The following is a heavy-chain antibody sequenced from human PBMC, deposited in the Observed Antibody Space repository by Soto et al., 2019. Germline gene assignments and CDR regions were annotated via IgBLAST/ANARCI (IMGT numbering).Heavy chain of an antibody. CDR3: ARPAYSSSWYRSLSVDYGMDV. CDR2: IDPSDSYT. V-gene: IGHV5-10-1*01. D-gene: IGHD6-13*01. Sequence: PGESLKISCKGSGYSFTSYWISWVRQMPGKGLEWMGRIDPSDSYTNYSPSFQGHVTISADKSISTAYLQWSSLKASDTAMYYCARPAYSSSWYRSLSVDYGMDVWGQGTTVTVSS. J-gene: IGHJ6*02. CDR1: GYSFTSYW.